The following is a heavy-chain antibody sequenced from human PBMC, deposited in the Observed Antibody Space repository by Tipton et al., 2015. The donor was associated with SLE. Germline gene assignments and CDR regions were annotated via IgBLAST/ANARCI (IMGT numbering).Heavy chain of an antibody. J-gene: IGHJ5*02. Sequence: TLSLTCAVYGGSFSGYYWGWIRQPPGKGLEWIGYIYYSGSTNYNPSLKSRVTISVDTSKNQFSLKLSSVTAADTAVYYCARGAVLIQDNSWFDPWGQGTLVTVSS. V-gene: IGHV4-59*01. CDR3: ARGAVLIQDNSWFDP. D-gene: IGHD2-21*01. CDR2: IYYSGST. CDR1: GGSFSGYY.